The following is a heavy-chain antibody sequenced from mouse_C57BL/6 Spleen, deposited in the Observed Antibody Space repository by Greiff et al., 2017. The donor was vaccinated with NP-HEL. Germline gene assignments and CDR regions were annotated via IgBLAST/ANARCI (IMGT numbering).Heavy chain of an antibody. CDR2: IYPRSGNT. V-gene: IGHV1-81*01. CDR1: GYTFTSYG. Sequence: VKLMESGAELARPGASVKLSCKASGYTFTSYGISWVKQRTGQGLEWIGEIYPRSGNTYYNEKFKGKATLTADKSSSTAYMELRSLTSEVSAVYFCASPYDGYYVWFAYWGQGTLVTVSA. D-gene: IGHD2-3*01. CDR3: ASPYDGYYVWFAY. J-gene: IGHJ3*01.